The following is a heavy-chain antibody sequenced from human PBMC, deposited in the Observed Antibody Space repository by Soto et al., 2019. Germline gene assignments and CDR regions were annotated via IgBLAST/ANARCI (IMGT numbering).Heavy chain of an antibody. CDR1: GGSISNYY. CDR2: IYYTGNT. CDR3: ARTGKFYYYDTTGLPFDP. Sequence: SETLSLTCTVSGGSISNYYWSWIRQPPGKGLEWIGYIYYTGNTKWSPSLKSRVTISVDTSKNQFSLKLGSVTAADTAVYFCARTGKFYYYDTTGLPFDPWGPGILVTVSS. V-gene: IGHV4-59*01. J-gene: IGHJ5*02. D-gene: IGHD3-22*01.